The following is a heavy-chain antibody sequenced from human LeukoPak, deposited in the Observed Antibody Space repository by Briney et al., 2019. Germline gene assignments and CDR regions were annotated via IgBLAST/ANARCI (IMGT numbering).Heavy chain of an antibody. CDR1: GYPFTTYG. Sequence: GASVKVSCKASGYPFTTYGISWVRQAPGQGLEWLGWISGYNGNTDYAQKVRDRVILTTDTSTNTAYMELRSLRSDDTAVYYCARGFDILTGPGASFGLDVWGQGTTVTVSS. V-gene: IGHV1-18*01. D-gene: IGHD3-9*01. CDR2: ISGYNGNT. CDR3: ARGFDILTGPGASFGLDV. J-gene: IGHJ6*02.